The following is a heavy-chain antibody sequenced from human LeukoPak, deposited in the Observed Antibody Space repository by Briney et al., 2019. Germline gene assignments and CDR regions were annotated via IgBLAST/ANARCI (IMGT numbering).Heavy chain of an antibody. D-gene: IGHD3-16*02. J-gene: IGHJ3*02. V-gene: IGHV4-59*08. CDR1: GGSLTNYY. CDR2: IYYSGST. Sequence: SETLSLTCNVSGGSLTNYYWSWIRQPPGKGLEWIGYIYYSGSTNYNPSLKSRVTISVDTSKNQFSLKLSSVTAADTAVYYCARYRHDYVWGSYRYIAFDIWGQGTMVTVSS. CDR3: ARYRHDYVWGSYRYIAFDI.